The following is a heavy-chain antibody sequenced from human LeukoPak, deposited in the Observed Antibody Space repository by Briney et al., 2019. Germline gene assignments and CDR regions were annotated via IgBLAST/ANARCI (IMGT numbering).Heavy chain of an antibody. V-gene: IGHV3-23*01. CDR2: TSGSGGST. Sequence: SGGSLRLSCAASGFTFSNYAMSWVRQAPGKGLEWVSGTSGSGGSTYYTDSMKGRFTISRDNSKNTLYLQMNSLRADDTAVYFCARAGQQLVPYYFNYWGQGILVTVSS. CDR3: ARAGQQLVPYYFNY. CDR1: GFTFSNYA. D-gene: IGHD6-13*01. J-gene: IGHJ4*02.